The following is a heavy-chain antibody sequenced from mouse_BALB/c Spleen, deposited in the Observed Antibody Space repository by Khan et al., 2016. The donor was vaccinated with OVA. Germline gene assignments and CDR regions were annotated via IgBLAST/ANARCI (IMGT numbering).Heavy chain of an antibody. D-gene: IGHD2-10*01. CDR3: ARQPYYHYNIMDY. CDR1: GFSLTNYG. J-gene: IGHJ4*01. CDR2: IWSDGST. V-gene: IGHV2-6-1*01. Sequence: QVQLKQSGPGLVAPSQSLSITCTISGFSLTNYGVHWVRQPPGKGLEWLVVIWSDGSTTYNSALKSRRTISKDNSKRQVFLKMNSLQTDDTGMYFCARQPYYHYNIMDYWGQGTSVTVSS.